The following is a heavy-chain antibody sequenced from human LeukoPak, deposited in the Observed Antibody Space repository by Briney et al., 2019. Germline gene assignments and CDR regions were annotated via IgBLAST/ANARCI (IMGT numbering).Heavy chain of an antibody. J-gene: IGHJ3*02. D-gene: IGHD3-22*01. V-gene: IGHV1-3*01. CDR3: ASILTMISSGAFDI. CDR2: INAGNGNT. Sequence: APVKVSCKASGDTFTSYAMHWVRQAPGQRLEWMGWINAGNGNTKYSQKFQGRVTITRDTSASTAYMELSSLRSEDTAVYYCASILTMISSGAFDIWGQGTMVTVSS. CDR1: GDTFTSYA.